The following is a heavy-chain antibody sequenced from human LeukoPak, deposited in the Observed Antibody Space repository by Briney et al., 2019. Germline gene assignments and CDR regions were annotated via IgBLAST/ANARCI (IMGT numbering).Heavy chain of an antibody. CDR3: AKVLVAATPYLDS. J-gene: IGHJ4*02. D-gene: IGHD2-15*01. V-gene: IGHV1-2*02. Sequence: ASVKVSCKASGYSFTGHYIHWVRQAPGQGLEWMGWLNPNSGGTKFAQKFQARVTLTRDTSISTAYMELSSLTSDDTAVYYCAKVLVAATPYLDSWGQGTLVTVSS. CDR2: LNPNSGGT. CDR1: GYSFTGHY.